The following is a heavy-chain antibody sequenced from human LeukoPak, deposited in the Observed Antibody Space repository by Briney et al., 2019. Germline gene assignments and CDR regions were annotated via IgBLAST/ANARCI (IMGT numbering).Heavy chain of an antibody. Sequence: ASVKVSCKASGGTFSSYAISWVRQAPGQGLEWMGRIIPIFGTANYAQKFQGRVTITTDESTSTAYMELSSLRSVDTAVYYCARVTIQWLLLTEHWGQGTLVTVSS. J-gene: IGHJ1*01. CDR2: IIPIFGTA. CDR1: GGTFSSYA. V-gene: IGHV1-69*05. D-gene: IGHD3-22*01. CDR3: ARVTIQWLLLTEH.